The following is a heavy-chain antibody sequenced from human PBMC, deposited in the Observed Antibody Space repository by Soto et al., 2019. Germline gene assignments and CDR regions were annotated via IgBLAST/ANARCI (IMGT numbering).Heavy chain of an antibody. D-gene: IGHD3-10*01. V-gene: IGHV3-7*01. CDR3: ARIASSGRGWDV. J-gene: IGHJ6*02. Sequence: EVQLVESGGGLVQPGGSLRLSCVDSGFTFSSYWMSWVRQAPVKGLEWVGNIKQDGSEENYLDSVKRRFTISRDNAKNSMYPQMNSLRAEDTAVYYCARIASSGRGWDVWGQGTTVVVSS. CDR2: IKQDGSEE. CDR1: GFTFSSYW.